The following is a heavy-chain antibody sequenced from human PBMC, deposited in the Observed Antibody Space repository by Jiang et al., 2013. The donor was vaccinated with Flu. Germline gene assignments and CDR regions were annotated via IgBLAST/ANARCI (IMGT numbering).Heavy chain of an antibody. J-gene: IGHJ6*02. CDR1: GFTFSSYS. CDR2: ISSSSSYI. V-gene: IGHV3-21*01. Sequence: VQLVESGGGLVKPGGSLRLSCAASGFTFSSYSMNWVRQAPGKGLEWVSSISSSSSYIYYADSVKGRFTISRDNAKNSLYLQMNSLRAEDTAVYYCARDEDVDIPSPTTNYYGMDVWGQGTTVTVSS. D-gene: IGHD5-12*01. CDR3: ARDEDVDIPSPTTNYYGMDV.